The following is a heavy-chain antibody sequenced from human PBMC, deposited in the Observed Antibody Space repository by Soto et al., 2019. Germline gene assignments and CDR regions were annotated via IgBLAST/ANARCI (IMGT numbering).Heavy chain of an antibody. J-gene: IGHJ4*02. V-gene: IGHV3-30-3*01. CDR1: GFTFSGYA. D-gene: IGHD1-1*01. CDR2: ISYDGSNK. Sequence: GGSLRLSCAASGFTFSGYAMHWVRQAPGKGLEWVAVISYDGSNKYYTDSVKGRFTISRDNCKNTLYLQMNSLRAEDTAVYYCASLRRDDAIDYWGQGTLVTFSS. CDR3: ASLRRDDAIDY.